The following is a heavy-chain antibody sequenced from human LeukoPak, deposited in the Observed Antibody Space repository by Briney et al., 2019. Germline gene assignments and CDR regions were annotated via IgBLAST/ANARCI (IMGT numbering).Heavy chain of an antibody. Sequence: SETLSLTCTVSGGSISSHYWSWIRQPPGKGLEWNGYIYYSGSTNYNPSLKSRVTISVDTSKNQFSLKLSSVTAADTAVYYCARTASYYYGSGSYYNPIDYWGQGTLVTVSS. J-gene: IGHJ4*02. CDR1: GGSISSHY. V-gene: IGHV4-59*11. CDR3: ARTASYYYGSGSYYNPIDY. D-gene: IGHD3-10*01. CDR2: IYYSGST.